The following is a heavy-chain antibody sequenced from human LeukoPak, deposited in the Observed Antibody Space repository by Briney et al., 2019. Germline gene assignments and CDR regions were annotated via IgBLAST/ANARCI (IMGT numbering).Heavy chain of an antibody. CDR3: ARGVPNAWYYYDSSGYYLDY. D-gene: IGHD3-22*01. Sequence: GESLKISCKGSGYSFTGYWIGWVRQMPGKGLEWMGIIYPGDSDTRYSPSFQGQVTISADKSISTAYLQWSSLKASDTAMYYCARGVPNAWYYYDSSGYYLDYWGQGTLVTVSS. V-gene: IGHV5-51*01. J-gene: IGHJ4*02. CDR2: IYPGDSDT. CDR1: GYSFTGYW.